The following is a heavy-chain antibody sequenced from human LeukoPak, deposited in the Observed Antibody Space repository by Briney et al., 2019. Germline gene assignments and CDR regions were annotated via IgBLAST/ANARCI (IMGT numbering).Heavy chain of an antibody. CDR1: GFTFDSFA. CDR2: ISGSGRST. Sequence: GGSLRLSCAASGFTFDSFAMSWVRQAPGKGLEWVSSISGSGRSTYCDDSVKGRFAISRDNSKSTLSLQVNSLRAEDTAAYYCAKTTSYDYVWGTNFDYWGQGTLVTASS. D-gene: IGHD3-16*01. J-gene: IGHJ4*02. CDR3: AKTTSYDYVWGTNFDY. V-gene: IGHV3-23*01.